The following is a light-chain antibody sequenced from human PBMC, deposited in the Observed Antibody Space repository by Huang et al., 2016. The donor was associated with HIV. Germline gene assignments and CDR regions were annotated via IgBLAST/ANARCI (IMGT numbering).Light chain of an antibody. CDR3: QQSYNVPRT. J-gene: IGKJ2*01. Sequence: DIRMTQSPSSLSASVGDRVIITCRTSQNINKYLNWYQQMPGKAPKLLIYGSSTLQCGVSSRFSGSGSGTDFTLTIESLQPEDTAMYYCQQSYNVPRTFGQGT. CDR2: GSS. CDR1: QNINKY. V-gene: IGKV1-39*01.